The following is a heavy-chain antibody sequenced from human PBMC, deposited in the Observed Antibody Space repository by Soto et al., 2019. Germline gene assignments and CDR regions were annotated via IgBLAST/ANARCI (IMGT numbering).Heavy chain of an antibody. Sequence: SETLSLTCTVSGGSISSGDYYWSWIRQPPGKGLEWIGYIYYSGSTYYNPSLKSRVTISVDTSKNQFSLKLSSVTAADTAVYYSARDRNYYGSGSAIDFWGQGTLVTVS. CDR2: IYYSGST. CDR3: ARDRNYYGSGSAIDF. D-gene: IGHD3-10*01. CDR1: GGSISSGDYY. J-gene: IGHJ4*02. V-gene: IGHV4-30-4*01.